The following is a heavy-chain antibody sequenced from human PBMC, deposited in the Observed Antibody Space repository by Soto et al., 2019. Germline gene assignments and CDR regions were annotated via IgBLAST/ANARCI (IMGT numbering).Heavy chain of an antibody. CDR3: TRGGDPYKTGH. Sequence: SETLSLTSPVPGGSVTIGPYSWSWLRQPPGKGLEWIGFIHYSGSTNYNPSLKGRVTMSVDTSKNQFSLKLTSVNTADTAIYYCTRGGDPYKTGHWGQGTLVTVSS. J-gene: IGHJ4*02. CDR2: IHYSGST. D-gene: IGHD2-21*01. V-gene: IGHV4-61*01. CDR1: GGSVTIGPYS.